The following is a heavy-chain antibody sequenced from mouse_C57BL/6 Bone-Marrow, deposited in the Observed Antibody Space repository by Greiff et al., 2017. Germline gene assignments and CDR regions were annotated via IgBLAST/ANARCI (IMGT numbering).Heavy chain of an antibody. CDR3: ARGGAGYYYAMDY. CDR1: GYTFTDYY. Sequence: VQLQQSGPVLVKPGASVKMSCKASGYTFTDYYMNWVKQSHGKSLEWIGVINPYNGGTSYNQKFKGKATLTVDKSSSTAYMELNSLTSEDSAVYYSARGGAGYYYAMDYWGQGTSVTVSS. V-gene: IGHV1-19*01. J-gene: IGHJ4*01. CDR2: INPYNGGT.